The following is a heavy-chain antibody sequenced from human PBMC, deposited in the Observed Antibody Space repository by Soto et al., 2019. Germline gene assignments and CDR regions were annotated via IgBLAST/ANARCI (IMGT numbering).Heavy chain of an antibody. Sequence: QVQLVQSGAEVKKPGSSVKVSCKASGGTFSSYAISWVRQAPGQGLEWMGGIIPVFGTANYAQKFQGRVTITADKSTSTAYMELSSLRSEDTAVYYCARVLGYSGSSYDAFDIWGQGTMVTVSS. CDR2: IIPVFGTA. CDR3: ARVLGYSGSSYDAFDI. D-gene: IGHD1-26*01. CDR1: GGTFSSYA. V-gene: IGHV1-69*06. J-gene: IGHJ3*02.